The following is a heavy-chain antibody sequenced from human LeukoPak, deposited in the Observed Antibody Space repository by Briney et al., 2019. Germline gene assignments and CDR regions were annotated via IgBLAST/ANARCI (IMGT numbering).Heavy chain of an antibody. Sequence: LSLTCAVYGGSFSGYYWSWIRQAPGRGLEWVSYISSSGSTIYYADSVKGRFTISRYNAKNSLYLQMNSLRAEDTAVYYCARARDGYNSGAFDIWGQGTMVTVSS. J-gene: IGHJ3*02. CDR2: ISSSGSTI. V-gene: IGHV3-11*04. CDR1: GGSFSGYY. CDR3: ARARDGYNSGAFDI. D-gene: IGHD5-24*01.